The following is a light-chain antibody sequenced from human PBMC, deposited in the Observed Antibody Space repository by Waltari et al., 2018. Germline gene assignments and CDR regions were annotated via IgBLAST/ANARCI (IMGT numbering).Light chain of an antibody. V-gene: IGKV3-20*01. CDR2: GAS. CDR1: QSVYSRY. Sequence: EIVLTQSPGILSLSPGERATLSCRASQSVYSRYLAWYQQKPGQAPRLLIYGASGRATGIPDRFSGSGSGTDFTLTISRLEPEDFAVYYCQLYGNSPHFGPGTKVDVK. CDR3: QLYGNSPH. J-gene: IGKJ3*01.